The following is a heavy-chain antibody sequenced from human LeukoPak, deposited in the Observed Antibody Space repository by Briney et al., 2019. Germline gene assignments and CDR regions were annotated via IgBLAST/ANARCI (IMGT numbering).Heavy chain of an antibody. D-gene: IGHD3-10*01. J-gene: IGHJ4*02. V-gene: IGHV3-30*18. CDR1: GFTFSSYG. Sequence: PGRSLRLSCAASGFTFSSYGMHWVRQAPGKGLEWVAVISYDGSNKYYADSVKGRFTISRDNSQNTLYLQMNSLGAADTAVYYCAKVHRGVYYFDYWGQGTLVTVSS. CDR2: ISYDGSNK. CDR3: AKVHRGVYYFDY.